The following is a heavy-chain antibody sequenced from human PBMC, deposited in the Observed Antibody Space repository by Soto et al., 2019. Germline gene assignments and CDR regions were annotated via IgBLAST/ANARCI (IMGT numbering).Heavy chain of an antibody. Sequence: GGSLRLSCAASGFTFSSYAMSWVRQAPGKGLEWVSAISGSGGSTYYADSVKGRFTISRDNSKNTLYLQMNSLRAEDTAVYYCAKDFGRIAARLRQYYFDYWGQGTLVTVSS. J-gene: IGHJ4*02. CDR1: GFTFSSYA. D-gene: IGHD6-6*01. CDR3: AKDFGRIAARLRQYYFDY. CDR2: ISGSGGST. V-gene: IGHV3-23*01.